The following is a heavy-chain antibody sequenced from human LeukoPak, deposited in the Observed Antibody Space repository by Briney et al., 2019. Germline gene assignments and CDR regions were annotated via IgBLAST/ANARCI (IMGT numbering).Heavy chain of an antibody. CDR2: ISPNSGGT. V-gene: IGHV1-2*02. CDR1: GYTFTGYY. D-gene: IGHD1-14*01. Sequence: ASVKVSCKASGYTFTGYYIHWVRQAPGQGLEWMGWISPNSGGTNYAQKFQGRVTMTRDTSISTAYMELSRLRSDDTAVYYCAKGRLYGTRGMDVWGQGTTVTVSS. CDR3: AKGRLYGTRGMDV. J-gene: IGHJ6*02.